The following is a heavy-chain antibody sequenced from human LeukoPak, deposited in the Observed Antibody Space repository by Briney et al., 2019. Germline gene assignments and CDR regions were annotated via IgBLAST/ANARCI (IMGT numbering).Heavy chain of an antibody. Sequence: SETLSLTCAVYGGSFSGYYWSWIRQPPGKGLEWIGEINHSGSTNYNPSLKSRVTISVDTSKNQFSLKLSSVTAADTAVYYCARGLGYYDSSGPNFDYWGQGTLVTVSS. D-gene: IGHD3-22*01. CDR3: ARGLGYYDSSGPNFDY. CDR2: INHSGST. J-gene: IGHJ4*02. V-gene: IGHV4-34*01. CDR1: GGSFSGYY.